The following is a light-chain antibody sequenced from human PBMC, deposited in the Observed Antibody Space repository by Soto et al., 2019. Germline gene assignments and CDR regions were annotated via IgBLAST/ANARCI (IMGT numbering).Light chain of an antibody. CDR1: SSNIGAGND. Sequence: QSVLTQPPSVSGAPGQRVTISCTGSSSNIGAGNDVHWYQQHPGTAPKLLIYGNSNRPSGVPDRFSGSKSGSSASLAITGLRAEDEADYYCQSCDSSLSGSVVFGGGTKLTVL. CDR3: QSCDSSLSGSVV. J-gene: IGLJ2*01. CDR2: GNS. V-gene: IGLV1-40*01.